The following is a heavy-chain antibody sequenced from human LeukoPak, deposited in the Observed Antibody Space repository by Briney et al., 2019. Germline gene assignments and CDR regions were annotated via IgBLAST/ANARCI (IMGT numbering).Heavy chain of an antibody. CDR2: IYPGDSDT. Sequence: GESLKISCNGSGYSFTSYWIGWVRQMPGKGLEWMGIIYPGDSDTRYSPSFQGQVTISADKSISTAYLQWSSLKASDTAMYYCARRILAKEYAFDIWGQGTMVTVSS. CDR1: GYSFTSYW. CDR3: ARRILAKEYAFDI. V-gene: IGHV5-51*01. J-gene: IGHJ3*02. D-gene: IGHD2/OR15-2a*01.